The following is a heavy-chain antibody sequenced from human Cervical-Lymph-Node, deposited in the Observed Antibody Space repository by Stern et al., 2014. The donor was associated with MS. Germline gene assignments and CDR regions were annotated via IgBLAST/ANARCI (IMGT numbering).Heavy chain of an antibody. D-gene: IGHD1-26*01. CDR2: IIPIFGTA. Sequence: QLVQSGAEVKKPGSSVKVSCKASGGTFSSYAISWVRQAPGQGLVWMGGIIPIFGTANYPQNFQGRVTITADVSTNTTYMYMGSLRSEDTALYYCTSGGATWNYWGQGTLVTVSS. CDR3: TSGGATWNY. J-gene: IGHJ4*02. CDR1: GGTFSSYA. V-gene: IGHV1-69*01.